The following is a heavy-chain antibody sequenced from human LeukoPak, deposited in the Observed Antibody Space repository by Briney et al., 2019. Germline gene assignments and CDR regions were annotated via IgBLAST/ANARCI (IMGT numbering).Heavy chain of an antibody. CDR2: IRYDGSNK. CDR3: ARDSVTTHYYYYYMDV. V-gene: IGHV3-30*02. Sequence: GGSLRLSCAASGFTFSSYGMHWVRQAPGKGLEWVAFIRYDGSNKYYADSVKGRFTISRDNSKNTLYLQMNSLRAEDTAVYYCARDSVTTHYYYYYMDVWGKGTTVTVSS. J-gene: IGHJ6*03. CDR1: GFTFSSYG. D-gene: IGHD4-17*01.